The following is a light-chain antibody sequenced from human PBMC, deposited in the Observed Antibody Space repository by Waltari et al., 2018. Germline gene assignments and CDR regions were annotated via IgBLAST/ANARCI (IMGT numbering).Light chain of an antibody. J-gene: IGLJ6*01. Sequence: SYLLTQPSSVSVAPGQTASITCGGDNLGGKSVHWYQQKAGQAPILVIYYDRDRPSGIPERFSGSSSVDTATLTISRVEAGDEADYYCQVWDVSGAQVVFGSGTQVTVL. CDR3: QVWDVSGAQVV. V-gene: IGLV3-21*04. CDR2: YDR. CDR1: NLGGKS.